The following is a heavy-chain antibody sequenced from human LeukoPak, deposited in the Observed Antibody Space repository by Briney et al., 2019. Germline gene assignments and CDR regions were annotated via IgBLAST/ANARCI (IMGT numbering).Heavy chain of an antibody. J-gene: IGHJ5*02. V-gene: IGHV4-61*02. D-gene: IGHD1-1*01. CDR2: IYTSGST. CDR1: VGSISSGSYY. Sequence: SETLSLTCTVSVGSISSGSYYGSWIRQPAGKGLEWIGRIYTSGSTNYNPSLKSRVTISVDTSKNQFSLKLSSVTAADTAVYYCARERLERRDNWFDPWGQGTLVTVSS. CDR3: ARERLERRDNWFDP.